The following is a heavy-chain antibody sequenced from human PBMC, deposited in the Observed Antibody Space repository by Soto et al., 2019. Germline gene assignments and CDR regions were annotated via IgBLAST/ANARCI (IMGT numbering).Heavy chain of an antibody. CDR2: INLDGSER. D-gene: IGHD5-18*01. J-gene: IGHJ4*02. CDR3: ERDRAYNCFDF. V-gene: IGHV3-7*05. CDR1: GSTFSSSW. Sequence: GGSLRLSCGASGSTFSSSWMTWVRQAPGKGLEWVANINLDGSERNYVDSVKGRFTISRDNAKNLLYLQMNSLRAEDTAVYYCERDRAYNCFDFWGPXTLVTVSS.